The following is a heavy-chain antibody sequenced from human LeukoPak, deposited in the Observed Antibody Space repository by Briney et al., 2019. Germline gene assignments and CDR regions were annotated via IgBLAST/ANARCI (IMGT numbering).Heavy chain of an antibody. V-gene: IGHV3-30*02. CDR3: AKDNYSYGPVDYYMDV. J-gene: IGHJ6*03. CDR2: IRYDGSNK. CDR1: GFTFSTYG. D-gene: IGHD5-18*01. Sequence: GGSLRLSCAASGFTFSTYGMHWVRQAPGKGLEWVAFIRYDGSNKYYADSVKGRFTISRDNSKNTLYLQMNSLRAEDTAVYYCAKDNYSYGPVDYYMDVWGKGTTVTISS.